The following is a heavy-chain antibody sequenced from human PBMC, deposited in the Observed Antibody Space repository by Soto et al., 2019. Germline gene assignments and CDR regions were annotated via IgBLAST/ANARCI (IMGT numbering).Heavy chain of an antibody. Sequence: PGGSLRLSCAASGFTFTSYAMSWVRQAPGKGLEWVSAISGSGGSTYYADSVKGRFIISRDNSKNTLYLQMNSLRAEDTAVYYCARHGYNYGGGYFDYWGQGTLVTVSS. J-gene: IGHJ4*02. CDR3: ARHGYNYGGGYFDY. CDR2: ISGSGGST. D-gene: IGHD5-18*01. V-gene: IGHV3-23*01. CDR1: GFTFTSYA.